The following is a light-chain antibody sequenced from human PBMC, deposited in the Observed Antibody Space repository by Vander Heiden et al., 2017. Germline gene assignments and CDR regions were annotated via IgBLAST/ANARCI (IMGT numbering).Light chain of an antibody. CDR3: CSYAGSSTFYV. V-gene: IGLV2-23*02. CDR1: SSDVGSYNL. Sequence: QSALTQPASVSGSPGQSITISCTGTSSDVGSYNLVSWYQQHPGKAPKLMIYEVSKRPSGVSNRFSGSKSGNTASLTISGLQAEDEADYYCCSYAGSSTFYVFGTGTEVTGL. CDR2: EVS. J-gene: IGLJ1*01.